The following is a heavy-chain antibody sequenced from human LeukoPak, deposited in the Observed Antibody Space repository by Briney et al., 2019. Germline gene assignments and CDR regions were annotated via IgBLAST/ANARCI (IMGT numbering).Heavy chain of an antibody. CDR1: GFTFRSHW. D-gene: IGHD1-1*01. Sequence: GGSLRLSCAASGFTFRSHWMNWVHQAPGKGLEWVANIKEDGSETNYVDSVKGRFTISRDNAKNSLCLQMNSLRAEDTAVYYCARGENGAFNIWGQGTMVTVSS. CDR3: ARGENGAFNI. J-gene: IGHJ3*02. V-gene: IGHV3-7*01. CDR2: IKEDGSET.